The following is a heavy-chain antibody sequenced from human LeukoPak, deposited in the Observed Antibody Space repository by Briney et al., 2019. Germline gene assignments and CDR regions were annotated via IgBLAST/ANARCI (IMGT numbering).Heavy chain of an antibody. CDR2: ITSGSITT. D-gene: IGHD3-10*01. V-gene: IGHV3-48*02. CDR1: GFSFGTYA. J-gene: IGHJ4*02. Sequence: GGSLRLSCVGSGFSFGTYAMSWVRQAPGKGLEWLSHITSGSITTHYADSVKGRFTVSRDNPKNSLYLQMNSLRDEDTAVYYCARVGYYSGSYEDYWGQGTLVTVSS. CDR3: ARVGYYSGSYEDY.